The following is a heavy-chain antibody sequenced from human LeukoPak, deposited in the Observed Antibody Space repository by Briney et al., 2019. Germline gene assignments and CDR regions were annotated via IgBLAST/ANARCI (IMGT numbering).Heavy chain of an antibody. CDR2: ISADGSVT. CDR3: AKMYGSGSYSVWYFDY. J-gene: IGHJ4*02. V-gene: IGHV3-74*01. D-gene: IGHD3-10*01. CDR1: GFTFSRYW. Sequence: GGSLRLSCADSGFTFSRYWMHWVRQTPGKGLVWVSCISADGSVTRYADSVKGRFTISRDNTKSTLYLQMNSLRAEDTAVYYCAKMYGSGSYSVWYFDYWGQGTLVTVSS.